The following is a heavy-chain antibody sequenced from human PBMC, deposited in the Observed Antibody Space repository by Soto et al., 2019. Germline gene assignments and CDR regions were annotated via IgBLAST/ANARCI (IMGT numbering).Heavy chain of an antibody. CDR3: ARGRGLRLYYYYGMDV. Sequence: PSETLSLTCAVYGGSFSGYYWSWIRQPPGKGLEWIGEINHSGSTNYNPSLKSRVTISVDTSKNQFSLKLSSVTAADTAVYYCARGRGLRLYYYYGMDVWGQGTTVTVSS. CDR1: GGSFSGYY. CDR2: INHSGST. J-gene: IGHJ6*02. V-gene: IGHV4-34*01. D-gene: IGHD4-17*01.